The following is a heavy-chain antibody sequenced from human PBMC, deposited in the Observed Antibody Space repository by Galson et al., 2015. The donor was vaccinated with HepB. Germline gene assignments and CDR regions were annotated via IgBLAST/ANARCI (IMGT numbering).Heavy chain of an antibody. V-gene: IGHV3-74*01. CDR1: GFTFSDYW. CDR3: ARGSNDWYGIDY. D-gene: IGHD3-9*01. J-gene: IGHJ4*02. Sequence: SLRLSCAGSGFTFSDYWIHWVRQAPGKGLVWVSRVSRDETTTNYADSVKGRFTVSRDSAKNTLYLHMNSVNAEDTAVYYCARGSNDWYGIDYWGQGILVTISS. CDR2: VSRDETTT.